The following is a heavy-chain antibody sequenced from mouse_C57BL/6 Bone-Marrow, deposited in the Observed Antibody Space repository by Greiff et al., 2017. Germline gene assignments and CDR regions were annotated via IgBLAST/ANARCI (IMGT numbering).Heavy chain of an antibody. V-gene: IGHV1-82*01. J-gene: IGHJ3*01. CDR1: GYAFSSSW. Sequence: QVQLQQSGPELVKPGASVKISCKASGYAFSSSWMNWVQQRPGKGLEWIGRIYPGDGDTNYNGKFKGKATLTADKSSSTAYMQLSSLTSEDSAVXFCASLAWFAYWGQGTLVTVSA. CDR2: IYPGDGDT. CDR3: ASLAWFAY.